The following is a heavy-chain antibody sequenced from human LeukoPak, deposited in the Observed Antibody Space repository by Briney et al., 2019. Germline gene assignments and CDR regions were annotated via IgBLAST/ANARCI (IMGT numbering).Heavy chain of an antibody. D-gene: IGHD3-10*01. Sequence: SETLSLTCAVYGGSFIGFRWNWIRQPPGKGLEWIGSISHNGITAYNPSLKSRVTISLDTSKNQFSLRLTSMTAADTAVYYCAPHSAFWEFDYWGQGTLVTVSS. CDR2: ISHNGIT. J-gene: IGHJ4*02. V-gene: IGHV4-34*01. CDR1: GGSFIGFR. CDR3: APHSAFWEFDY.